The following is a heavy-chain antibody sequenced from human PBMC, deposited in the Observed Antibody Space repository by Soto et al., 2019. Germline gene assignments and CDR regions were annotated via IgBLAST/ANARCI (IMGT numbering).Heavy chain of an antibody. CDR3: ARARDFGAARYYYDLDV. D-gene: IGHD2-21*01. CDR1: GGSVSSYY. J-gene: IGHJ6*02. V-gene: IGHV4-59*02. Sequence: SETLSLTCTVSGGSVSSYYWSWIRQPPGKGLEWIGYIYYSESTNHNPSLKSRVTISLDTSKNQFSLKLRSVTAADTAVYYCARARDFGAARYYYDLDVWGQGTTVTVSS. CDR2: IYYSEST.